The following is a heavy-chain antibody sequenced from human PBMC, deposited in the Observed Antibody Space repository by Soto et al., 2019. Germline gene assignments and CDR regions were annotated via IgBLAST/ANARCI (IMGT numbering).Heavy chain of an antibody. V-gene: IGHV4-4*07. D-gene: IGHD1-7*01. Sequence: SETLSLTCAVSGDSISSDSWNWIRQTAGRGLEWIGRVSPSGRTQYRSSFETRVTISVDMSTNQFFLELRYVTAADTAVYYCARKSGENWSYEAYWGQGTQVTVS. J-gene: IGHJ4*02. CDR2: VSPSGRT. CDR1: GDSISSDS. CDR3: ARKSGENWSYEAY.